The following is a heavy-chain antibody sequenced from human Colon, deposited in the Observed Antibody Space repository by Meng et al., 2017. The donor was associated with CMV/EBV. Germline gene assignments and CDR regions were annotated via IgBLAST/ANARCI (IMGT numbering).Heavy chain of an antibody. D-gene: IGHD5-18*01. J-gene: IGHJ4*02. CDR2: IYPSGFP. V-gene: IGHV4-4*07. CDR3: ARAQYTYGYWIFDY. CDR1: GGSISSYY. Sequence: AAGPGLVKPSGTLSLRCTFSGGSISSYYWSWIRQPAGKGLEWIGRIYPSGFPKYKPSLESRVTMSADTSKNQISLKLTSVTAADTAVYYCARAQYTYGYWIFDYWGQGTLVTVSS.